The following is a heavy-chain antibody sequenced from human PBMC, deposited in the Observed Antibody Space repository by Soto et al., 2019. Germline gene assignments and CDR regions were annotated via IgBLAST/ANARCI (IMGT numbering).Heavy chain of an antibody. D-gene: IGHD3-22*01. Sequence: GGSLRLSCAASGFTFSNAWMSWVRQAPGKGLEWVGRIKSKTDGGTTDYAAPVKGRFTISRDDSKNTLYLQMNSLKTEDTAVYYCTTDYYYDSSGPWYGMDVWGQGTTVTISS. CDR3: TTDYYYDSSGPWYGMDV. V-gene: IGHV3-15*01. CDR1: GFTFSNAW. J-gene: IGHJ6*02. CDR2: IKSKTDGGTT.